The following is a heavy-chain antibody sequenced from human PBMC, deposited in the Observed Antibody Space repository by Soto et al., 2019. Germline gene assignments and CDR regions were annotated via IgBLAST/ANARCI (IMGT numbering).Heavy chain of an antibody. CDR2: INHSGST. Sequence: SETLSLTCAVYGGSFSGYYWSWIRQPPGKGLEWIGEINHSGSTNYNPSLKSRVTISVDTSKNQFSLKLSSVTAADTAVYYYARIVSRSSGWYMDYFDYWGQGTLVTVSS. CDR1: GGSFSGYY. V-gene: IGHV4-34*01. D-gene: IGHD6-19*01. J-gene: IGHJ4*02. CDR3: ARIVSRSSGWYMDYFDY.